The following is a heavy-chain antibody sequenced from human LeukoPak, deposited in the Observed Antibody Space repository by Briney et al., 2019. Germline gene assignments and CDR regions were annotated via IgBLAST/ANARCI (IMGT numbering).Heavy chain of an antibody. V-gene: IGHV4-39*07. CDR2: IYYAGST. Sequence: SETLSLTCNVSGDSISSSSYYWSWIRVPPGKGLEWIGSIYYAGSTYYNPSLKSRVTISVDTSKNQFSLKLSSVTAADTAVYYCARVLSGYSGYGPYFYMDVWGKGTTVTISS. CDR3: ARVLSGYSGYGPYFYMDV. CDR1: GDSISSSSYY. J-gene: IGHJ6*03. D-gene: IGHD5-12*01.